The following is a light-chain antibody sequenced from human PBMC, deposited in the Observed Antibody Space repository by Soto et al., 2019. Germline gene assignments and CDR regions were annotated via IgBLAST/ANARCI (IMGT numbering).Light chain of an antibody. CDR1: QSISSW. CDR3: QQANSFKLT. CDR2: AAS. Sequence: IQMTQSPSTLSASVGDRVTITCRASQSISSWLAWYQQKPGKAPNLLIYAASTLQSGVPSRFSGSGSGTDFTLTISSLQPEDFATYFCQQANSFKLTFGGGTKVDIK. V-gene: IGKV1-12*01. J-gene: IGKJ4*01.